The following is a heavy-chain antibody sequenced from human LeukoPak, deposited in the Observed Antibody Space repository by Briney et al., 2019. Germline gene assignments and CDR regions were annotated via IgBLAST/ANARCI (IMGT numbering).Heavy chain of an antibody. CDR3: ARDGVVVTAIPVYYFDY. J-gene: IGHJ4*02. CDR1: GYTFTSYY. Sequence: ASVKVSCKASGYTFTSYYMHWVRQAPGQGLEWMGIINPSGGSTSCAQKFQGRVTMTRDTSTSTVYMELSNLRSEDTAVYYCARDGVVVTAIPVYYFDYWGQGTLVTVSS. D-gene: IGHD2-21*02. V-gene: IGHV1-46*01. CDR2: INPSGGST.